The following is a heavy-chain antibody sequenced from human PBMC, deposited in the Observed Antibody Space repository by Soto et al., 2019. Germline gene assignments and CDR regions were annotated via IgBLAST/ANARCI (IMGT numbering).Heavy chain of an antibody. J-gene: IGHJ6*02. CDR2: TYYRSKWYN. D-gene: IGHD2-2*02. Sequence: PSQDPSLTWAISGDSVSSSSVAWNWIRQSPSRGLEWLGRTYYRSKWYNDYAVPVKSRITINPDTSKNQFSLQLKSVTPEDTAVYYCAREEVVVEPAAIPRYYYYGMDVWGQGTTVTVSS. V-gene: IGHV6-1*01. CDR1: GDSVSSSSVA. CDR3: AREEVVVEPAAIPRYYYYGMDV.